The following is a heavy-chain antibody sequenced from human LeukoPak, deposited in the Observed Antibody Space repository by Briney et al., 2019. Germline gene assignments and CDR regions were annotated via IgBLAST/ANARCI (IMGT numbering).Heavy chain of an antibody. D-gene: IGHD1-26*01. CDR1: GGSISSSSYY. Sequence: SETLSLTCPVSGGSISSSSYYWGWIRQPPGKGLEWIGSIYDSGSTYYNPSLKSRVTISVDTSKNQFSLKLSSVTAADTAVYYCARASSGSYRGYYYYMDVWGKGTTVTVSS. CDR2: IYDSGST. V-gene: IGHV4-39*07. CDR3: ARASSGSYRGYYYYMDV. J-gene: IGHJ6*03.